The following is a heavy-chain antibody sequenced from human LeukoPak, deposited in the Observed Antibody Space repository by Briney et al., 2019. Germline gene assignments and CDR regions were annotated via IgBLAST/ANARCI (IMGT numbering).Heavy chain of an antibody. V-gene: IGHV1-8*01. D-gene: IGHD3-22*01. CDR3: ARGYYDYDSSGYSDY. Sequence: GASVNVSCMASRYTFTSFVIKWVRQAAGQGLEWMGWMNPNSGNTGYAQKFQGRVTMTRNTSISTAYMELSSLRSEDTAVYYGARGYYDYDSSGYSDYWGQGTLVTVSS. J-gene: IGHJ4*02. CDR2: MNPNSGNT. CDR1: RYTFTSFV.